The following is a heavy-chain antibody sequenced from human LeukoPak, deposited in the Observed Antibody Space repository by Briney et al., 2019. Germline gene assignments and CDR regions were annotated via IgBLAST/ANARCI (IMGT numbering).Heavy chain of an antibody. D-gene: IGHD3-3*01. CDR2: TVGGGDGT. J-gene: IGHJ3*02. V-gene: IGHV3-23*01. CDR1: GFTFSSTS. Sequence: GGSLRLSCAASGFTFSSTSMSWVRQAPGKGLEWVAVTVGGGDGTYYADSVKGRFTISRDNSKNTLYLQMNSLRAEDTAVYYCARAKIQEVTIFGVVIPAYDAFDIWGQGTMVTVSS. CDR3: ARAKIQEVTIFGVVIPAYDAFDI.